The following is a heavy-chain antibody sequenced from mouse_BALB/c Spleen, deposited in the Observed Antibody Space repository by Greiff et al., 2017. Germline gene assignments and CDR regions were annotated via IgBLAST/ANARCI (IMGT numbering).Heavy chain of an antibody. CDR2: ISSGSSTI. Sequence: EVKLVESGGGLVQPGGSRKLSCAASGFTFSSFGMHWVRQAPEKGLEWVAYISSGSSTIYYADTVKGRFTISRDNPKNTLFLQMTSLRSEDTAMYYCARSALLRPDYWGQGTTLTVSS. V-gene: IGHV5-17*02. CDR1: GFTFSSFG. D-gene: IGHD1-2*01. J-gene: IGHJ2*01. CDR3: ARSALLRPDY.